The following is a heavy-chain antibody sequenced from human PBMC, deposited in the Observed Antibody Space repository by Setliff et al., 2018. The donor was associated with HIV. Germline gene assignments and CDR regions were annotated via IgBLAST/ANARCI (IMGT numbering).Heavy chain of an antibody. J-gene: IGHJ3*02. D-gene: IGHD6-25*01. CDR2: IYPGDTDT. Sequence: GESLKISCKGSGHSFNSYWIGWVRQMAGKGLEWMGIIYPGDTDTRYSPSFQGQVTISADKSISTAYLQWSSLKASDTAMYYRARQAAAFDIWGQGTMVTVSS. CDR1: GHSFNSYW. CDR3: ARQAAAFDI. V-gene: IGHV5-51*01.